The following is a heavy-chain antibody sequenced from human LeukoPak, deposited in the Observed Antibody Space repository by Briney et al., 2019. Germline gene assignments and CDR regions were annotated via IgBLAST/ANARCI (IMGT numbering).Heavy chain of an antibody. D-gene: IGHD3-22*01. CDR3: ARDNYDNSGYYFDY. CDR2: IYHSGRT. Sequence: SETLSLTCADYGGSFSGYYWSWIRQPPGKGLEWIGEIYHSGRTNYTPSLKSRVTISVDKSKNQLSLKLSSVTAADTAVYYCARDNYDNSGYYFDYWGQGTLVTVSS. V-gene: IGHV4-34*01. J-gene: IGHJ4*02. CDR1: GGSFSGYY.